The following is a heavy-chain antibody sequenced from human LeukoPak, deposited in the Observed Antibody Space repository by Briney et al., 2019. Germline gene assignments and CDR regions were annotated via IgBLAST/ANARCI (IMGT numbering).Heavy chain of an antibody. Sequence: GESLKISCKGSGYSFTRYWIGWVRQMPGKGLEWMGIIYPGDSDSRYSPSFQGQVTISADKSISTAYLQWSSLEASDTAMYYCARHYSPWDAFDIWGQGTMVTVSS. D-gene: IGHD2-21*01. CDR3: ARHYSPWDAFDI. CDR1: GYSFTRYW. J-gene: IGHJ3*02. V-gene: IGHV5-51*01. CDR2: IYPGDSDS.